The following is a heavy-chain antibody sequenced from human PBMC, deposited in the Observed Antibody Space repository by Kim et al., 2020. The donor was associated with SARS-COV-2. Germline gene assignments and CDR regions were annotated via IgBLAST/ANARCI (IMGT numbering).Heavy chain of an antibody. V-gene: IGHV4-39*07. CDR1: GGSISSSSYY. CDR2: IYYSGST. Sequence: SETLSLTCTVSGGSISSSSYYWGWIRQPPGKGLEWIGSIYYSGSTYYNPSLKSRVTISVDTSKNQFSLKLSSVTAADTAVYYCARDYDQEGTSSVYYFDYWGQGTLVTVSS. CDR3: ARDYDQEGTSSVYYFDY. D-gene: IGHD2-2*01. J-gene: IGHJ4*02.